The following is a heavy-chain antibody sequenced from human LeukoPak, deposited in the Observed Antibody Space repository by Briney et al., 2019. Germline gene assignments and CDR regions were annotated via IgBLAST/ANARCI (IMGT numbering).Heavy chain of an antibody. CDR1: GFTFSSYA. V-gene: IGHV3-23*01. D-gene: IGHD6-19*01. CDR3: AKGIGSGWFWAFDY. Sequence: GGSLRLSCAASGFTFSSYAMSWVRQAPGRGLEWVSAISGSGGSTYYADSVKGRFTISRDNSKNTLYLQMNSLRAEDTAVYYCAKGIGSGWFWAFDYWGQGTLVTVSS. J-gene: IGHJ4*02. CDR2: ISGSGGST.